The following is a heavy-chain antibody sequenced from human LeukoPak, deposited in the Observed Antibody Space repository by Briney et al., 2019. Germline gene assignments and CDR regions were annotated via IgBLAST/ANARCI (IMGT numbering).Heavy chain of an antibody. CDR3: ARDCSGGSCGPYAFDI. CDR1: GFTVSTNY. D-gene: IGHD2-15*01. J-gene: IGHJ3*02. CDR2: IYRDGTT. Sequence: GGSLRLSCAASGFTVSTNYMNWVRQAPGKGLEWVSVIYRDGTTLYADSVKGRFTISRDNSMNTLYLQMNSLRAEDTAVYYCARDCSGGSCGPYAFDIWGQGTMVTVSS. V-gene: IGHV3-66*01.